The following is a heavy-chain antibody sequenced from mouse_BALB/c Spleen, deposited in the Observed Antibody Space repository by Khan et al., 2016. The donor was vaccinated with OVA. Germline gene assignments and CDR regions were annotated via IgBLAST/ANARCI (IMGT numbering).Heavy chain of an antibody. D-gene: IGHD1-1*01. CDR3: ARLAYYYNSEGFAY. V-gene: IGHV5-6*01. CDR1: GFTFSTYG. CDR2: ISSGGHYT. J-gene: IGHJ3*01. Sequence: EVELVESGGDLVKPGGSLKLSCAASGFTFSTYGMSWVRQTPDKRLEWVATISSGGHYTYYTDSVKGRFTISRDNAKNSLYLQMTSLKSEDTAIYYCARLAYYYNSEGFAYWGQGTLVTVSA.